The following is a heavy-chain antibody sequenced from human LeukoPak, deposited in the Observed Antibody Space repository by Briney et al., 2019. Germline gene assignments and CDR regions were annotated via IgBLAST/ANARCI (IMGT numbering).Heavy chain of an antibody. CDR3: AKDDKWNDGGGAFDI. CDR1: GFTVSSNY. CDR2: ISASGGST. Sequence: QPGGSLRLSCAVSGFTVSSNYMSWVRQAPGKGLEWVSAISASGGSTYYAASVKGRFTIYRDNSKNTLYLQMNILRAEDTALYYCAKDDKWNDGGGAFDIWGQGTMVTVSS. D-gene: IGHD1-1*01. J-gene: IGHJ3*02. V-gene: IGHV3-23*01.